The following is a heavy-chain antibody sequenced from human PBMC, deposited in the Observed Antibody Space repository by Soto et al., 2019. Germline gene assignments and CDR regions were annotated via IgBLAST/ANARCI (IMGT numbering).Heavy chain of an antibody. V-gene: IGHV3-33*01. CDR1: GFTFSSYG. Sequence: HPVGSLRLSCAASGFTFSSYGMHWVRQAPGKGLEWVAVIWYDGSNKYYADSVKGRFTISRDNSKNTLYLQMNSLRAEDTAVYYCARDQCTVGYDFWSGYCPSVPTDPWGQGTLVTVSS. D-gene: IGHD3-3*01. CDR3: ARDQCTVGYDFWSGYCPSVPTDP. CDR2: IWYDGSNK. J-gene: IGHJ5*02.